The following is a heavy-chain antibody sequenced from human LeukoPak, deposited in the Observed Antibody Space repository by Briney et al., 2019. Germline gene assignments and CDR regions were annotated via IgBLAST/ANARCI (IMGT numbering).Heavy chain of an antibody. J-gene: IGHJ4*02. CDR3: ASQPLGYCSSTSCYPFDY. V-gene: IGHV4-30-2*01. CDR1: GGSISSGGYY. CDR2: IYHSGST. D-gene: IGHD2-2*01. Sequence: SETLSLTCTVSGGSISSGGYYWSWIRQPPGKGLEWIGYIYHSGSTYYNPSLKSRVTISVDRSKNRFSLKLSSVTAADTAVYYCASQPLGYCSSTSCYPFDYWGQGTLVTVSS.